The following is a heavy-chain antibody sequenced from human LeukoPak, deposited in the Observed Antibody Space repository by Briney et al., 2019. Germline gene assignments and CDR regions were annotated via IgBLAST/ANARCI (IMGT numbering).Heavy chain of an antibody. D-gene: IGHD3-22*01. V-gene: IGHV1-46*01. CDR3: ARGAPPTYSDSRGYLDY. Sequence: GASVKVSCKASGYTFITYYIYWVRQAPGQGLECAGIINPSGGGTNYAQKFQGRVTVTTDMSTTTVYMELSSLTSQDTAVYYCARGAPPTYSDSRGYLDYWGQGTQVTVSS. J-gene: IGHJ4*02. CDR1: GYTFITYY. CDR2: INPSGGGT.